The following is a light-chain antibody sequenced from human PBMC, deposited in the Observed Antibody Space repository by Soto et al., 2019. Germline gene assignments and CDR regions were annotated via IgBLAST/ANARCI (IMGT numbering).Light chain of an antibody. CDR2: AIN. J-gene: IGLJ2*01. CDR3: AAWEDSMNGPL. Sequence: QSVLTQPPSASGTPGQRVTISCSGSSSNIGINTVNWYQQFPGTAPKLLLYAINERPSGVPARVSGSKSGTSASLAISGLQSEDEADYYCAAWEDSMNGPLFGGGTKVTAL. CDR1: SSNIGINT. V-gene: IGLV1-44*01.